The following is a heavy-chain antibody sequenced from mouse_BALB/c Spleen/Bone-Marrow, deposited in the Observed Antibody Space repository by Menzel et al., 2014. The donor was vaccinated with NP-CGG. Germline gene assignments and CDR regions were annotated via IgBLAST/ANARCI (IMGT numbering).Heavy chain of an antibody. V-gene: IGHV1S137*01. CDR2: ISTYYGDA. Sequence: VQLQESGAELVRPGVSVKISCKGSGYTFTDYAMHWVKQSHAKSLEWIGVISTYYGDASYNQKFKGKATMTVDKSSSTAYMELARLTSEDSAIYYCARSGKVRNAMDYWGQGTSVTVPS. CDR3: ARSGKVRNAMDY. CDR1: GYTFTDYA. D-gene: IGHD2-14*01. J-gene: IGHJ4*01.